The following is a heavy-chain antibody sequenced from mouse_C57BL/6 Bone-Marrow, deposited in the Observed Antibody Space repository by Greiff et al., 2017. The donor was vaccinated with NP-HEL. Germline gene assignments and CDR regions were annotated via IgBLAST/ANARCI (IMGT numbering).Heavy chain of an antibody. J-gene: IGHJ4*01. V-gene: IGHV1-54*01. CDR3: ARKGTMVTEFSYYAMDY. CDR2: INPGSGGT. D-gene: IGHD2-1*01. CDR1: GYAFTNYL. Sequence: QVQLQQSGAELVRPGTSVKVSCKASGYAFTNYLIEWVKQRPGQGLEWIGVINPGSGGTNYNEKFKGKATLPADKSSSNAYMQLSSLTSEDSAVYFCARKGTMVTEFSYYAMDYWGQGTSVTVSS.